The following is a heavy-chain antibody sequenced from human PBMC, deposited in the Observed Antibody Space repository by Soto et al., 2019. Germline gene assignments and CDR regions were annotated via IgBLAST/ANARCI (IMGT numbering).Heavy chain of an antibody. V-gene: IGHV1-46*03. J-gene: IGHJ6*04. CDR1: GYTFTSYY. Sequence: ASVKVSCTASGYTFTSYYIHWVRQAPGQGLEWMGIINPSGGSTSYAQKFQGRVTMTRDTSTSTVYMELSSLRSEDTAVYYCARDDYGDYAPVGVWGKGTTVTVSS. CDR2: INPSGGST. CDR3: ARDDYGDYAPVGV. D-gene: IGHD4-17*01.